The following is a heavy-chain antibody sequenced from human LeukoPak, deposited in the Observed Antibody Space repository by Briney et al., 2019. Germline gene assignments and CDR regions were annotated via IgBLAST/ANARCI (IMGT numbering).Heavy chain of an antibody. V-gene: IGHV4-39*07. D-gene: IGHD3-22*01. CDR3: ARWTYDSSGYYYRAQYYFDY. Sequence: SETLCLTCTVSGGSISSSSYYWGWLRQPPGKGLEWLVRIYYSGRTHSNPSLKSRATISVNTSKKQFFLKMSSVTAADAAVYYCARWTYDSSGYYYRAQYYFDYWGQGTLVTVSS. CDR1: GGSISSSSYY. CDR2: IYYSGRT. J-gene: IGHJ4*02.